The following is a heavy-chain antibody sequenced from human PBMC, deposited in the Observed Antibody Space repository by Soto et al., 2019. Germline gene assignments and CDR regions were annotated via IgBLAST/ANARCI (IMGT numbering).Heavy chain of an antibody. J-gene: IGHJ4*02. CDR1: GGTFSSYA. V-gene: IGHV1-69*01. Sequence: QVQLVQSGAEVKKPGSSVKVSCKASGGTFSSYAISWVRQAPGQGLEWMGGIIPIFGTANYAQKLQGRVTITADESTSKAYMELSRLRSEDTAVYYCARNSVPGDFWSGGWFDYWGQGTLVTVSS. D-gene: IGHD3-3*01. CDR2: IIPIFGTA. CDR3: ARNSVPGDFWSGGWFDY.